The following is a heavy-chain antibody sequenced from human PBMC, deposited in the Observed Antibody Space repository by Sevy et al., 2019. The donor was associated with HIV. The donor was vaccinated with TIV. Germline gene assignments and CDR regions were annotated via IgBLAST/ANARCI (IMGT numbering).Heavy chain of an antibody. CDR2: IIPIFGTP. J-gene: IGHJ5*02. D-gene: IGHD6-19*01. Sequence: ASVKVSCKASGGTFSTYTISWVRQAPGQGLEWMGGIIPIFGTPNYAQKFQGRVTITADESTSTAYMELSSLRSDDTAVYYCARRVSDCSGWDELYWFDPWGQGTLVTVSS. CDR3: ARRVSDCSGWDELYWFDP. V-gene: IGHV1-69*13. CDR1: GGTFSTYT.